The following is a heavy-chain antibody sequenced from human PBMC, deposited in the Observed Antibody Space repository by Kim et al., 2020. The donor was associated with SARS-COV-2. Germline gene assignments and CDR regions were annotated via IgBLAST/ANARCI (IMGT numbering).Heavy chain of an antibody. V-gene: IGHV1-24*01. CDR1: GYTLTELS. CDR3: ATSPVVVVTPWFVP. Sequence: ASVKVSCKVSGYTLTELSMHWVRQAPGKGLEWMGGFDPEDGETIYAQKFQGRVTMTEDTSTDTAYMELSSLRSEDTAVYYCATSPVVVVTPWFVPWGQGTLVTVSS. D-gene: IGHD3-22*01. J-gene: IGHJ5*02. CDR2: FDPEDGET.